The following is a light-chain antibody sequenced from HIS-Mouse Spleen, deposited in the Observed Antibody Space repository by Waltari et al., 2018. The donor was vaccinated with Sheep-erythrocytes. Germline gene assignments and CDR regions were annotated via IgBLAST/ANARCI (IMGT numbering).Light chain of an antibody. V-gene: IGKV4-1*01. CDR2: WAX. CDR1: QRVLYSSNNKNY. Sequence: DIVMTQSPDSLAVXLGERATINCKXSQRVLYSSNNKNYLAWYQQKPGQPPKLLIYWAXTXESGVXXRFSGSGSGTDFTLTISSLQAEDVAVYYCQQYYSTLTFGGGTKVEIK. J-gene: IGKJ4*01. CDR3: QQYYSTLT.